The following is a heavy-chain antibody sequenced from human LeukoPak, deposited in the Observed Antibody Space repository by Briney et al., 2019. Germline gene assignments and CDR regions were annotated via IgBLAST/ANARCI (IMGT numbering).Heavy chain of an antibody. CDR2: ISSSGSTI. CDR1: GFTFSRYE. V-gene: IGHV3-48*03. D-gene: IGHD2-15*01. J-gene: IGHJ4*02. Sequence: GGSLRLSCAASGFTFSRYEINWVRQAPGKGLEWVSYISSSGSTIYYADSVKGRFTISRDNAKNSLYLQMNSLRAEDTAVYYCARDRGYCSGGSCLWGQGTLVTVSS. CDR3: ARDRGYCSGGSCL.